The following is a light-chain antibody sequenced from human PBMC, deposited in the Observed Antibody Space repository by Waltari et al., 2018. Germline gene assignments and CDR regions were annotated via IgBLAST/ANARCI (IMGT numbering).Light chain of an antibody. CDR2: DAS. V-gene: IGKV1-33*01. CDR1: QDISNY. J-gene: IGKJ3*01. CDR3: QQYDNLLFT. Sequence: EIQMTQLQSALSAFVGDRVTIPCQASQDISNYLNWYQQKPGKAPKLLIYDASNLETGVPSRFSGSGYATDFTFTISSLQPEDIATYYCQQYDNLLFTFGPGTKVEI.